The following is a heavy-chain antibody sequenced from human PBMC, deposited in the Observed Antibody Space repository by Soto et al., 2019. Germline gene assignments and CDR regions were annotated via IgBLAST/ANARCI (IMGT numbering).Heavy chain of an antibody. CDR1: GGTFSTHA. J-gene: IGHJ6*02. V-gene: IGHV1-69*01. CDR3: ARAAFRSDYYGYYSSMDV. D-gene: IGHD3-3*01. CDR2: IIPTLGTP. Sequence: QVQLVQSGAEVKKPGSSVKVSCKASGGTFSTHAISWVRQAPGQGLEWLGGIIPTLGTPNYAQKFQGRVTITADEYTRTAYMELSRLTSEDTAVYYCARAAFRSDYYGYYSSMDVWGQGTAVNV.